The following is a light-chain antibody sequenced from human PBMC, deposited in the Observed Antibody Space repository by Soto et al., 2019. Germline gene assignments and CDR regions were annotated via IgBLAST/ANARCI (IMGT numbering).Light chain of an antibody. J-gene: IGKJ1*01. CDR2: AAS. Sequence: DIQMTQSPSPLSASVGDSVTITCRASQTIKTYLNWYRHKPGKAPELLIYAASRLQSGVASRFSGSGSGTYFILTTSSLQPAYLATYYCQQAYTASGTSGQGNKVEI. V-gene: IGKV1-39*01. CDR3: QQAYTASGT. CDR1: QTIKTY.